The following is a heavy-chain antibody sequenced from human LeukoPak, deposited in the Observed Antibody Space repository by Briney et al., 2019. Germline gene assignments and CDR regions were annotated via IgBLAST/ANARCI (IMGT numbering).Heavy chain of an antibody. J-gene: IGHJ4*02. CDR2: IYHGGTT. CDR3: ASTPYYYDSSGYYGY. Sequence: TSETLSLTCTVSGYSISSGYYWGWIRQPPGKGLEWIGSIYHGGTTYYNPSLKSRVSMSVDTSKNQFSLKLSSVTAADTALYYCASTPYYYDSSGYYGYWGQGTLVTVSS. V-gene: IGHV4-38-2*02. CDR1: GYSISSGYY. D-gene: IGHD3-22*01.